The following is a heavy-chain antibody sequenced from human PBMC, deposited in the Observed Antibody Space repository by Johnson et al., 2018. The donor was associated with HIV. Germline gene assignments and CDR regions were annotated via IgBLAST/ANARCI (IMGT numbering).Heavy chain of an antibody. J-gene: IGHJ3*02. CDR3: ARVAGTNGEYYDSSGPDAFDI. D-gene: IGHD3-22*01. V-gene: IGHV3-30*03. Sequence: QVQLVESGGGVVQPGRSLRLSCAASGFTFSSYGMHWVRQAPGKGLEWVAVISYDGSNKYYADSVKGRFTISRDNSKNTLYLQMNSLRAEDTAGYYCARVAGTNGEYYDSSGPDAFDIWGQGTMVTVSS. CDR2: ISYDGSNK. CDR1: GFTFSSYG.